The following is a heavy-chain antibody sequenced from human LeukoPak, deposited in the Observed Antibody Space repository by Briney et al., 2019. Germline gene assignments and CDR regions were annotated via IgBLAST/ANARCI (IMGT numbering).Heavy chain of an antibody. V-gene: IGHV4-59*12. CDR2: IYYSGST. CDR3: AGDYGDDYFDY. D-gene: IGHD4-17*01. Sequence: SETLSLTCTVSGGSISSYYWSWIRQPPGKGLEWIGYIYYSGSTNYNPSLKSRVTISVDTSKNQFSLKLSSVTAADTAVYYCAGDYGDDYFDYWGQGTLVTVSS. J-gene: IGHJ4*02. CDR1: GGSISSYY.